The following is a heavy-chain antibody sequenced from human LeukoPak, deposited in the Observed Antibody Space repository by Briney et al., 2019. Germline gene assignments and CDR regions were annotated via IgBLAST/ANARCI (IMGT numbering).Heavy chain of an antibody. D-gene: IGHD3-22*01. CDR3: ARTYYYDSSGYYYFDY. CDR1: GFTFSSDA. Sequence: GRSLRLSCAASGFTFSSDAMHWVRQAPGKGLEWVAAISYDGSNKYYADSVKGRFTISRDNSKNTLYLQMNSLRAEDTAVYYCARTYYYDSSGYYYFDYWGQGTLVTVSS. CDR2: ISYDGSNK. J-gene: IGHJ4*02. V-gene: IGHV3-30*04.